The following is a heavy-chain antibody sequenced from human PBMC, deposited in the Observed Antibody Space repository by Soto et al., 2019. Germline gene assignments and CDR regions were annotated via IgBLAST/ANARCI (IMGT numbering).Heavy chain of an antibody. Sequence: SETLSLTCSVSCCSIGSVDDYWACIRQAPGKGLEWIGSVYYVGSPFYNPSLKSRVTMSIDTTKNQFSLNLTSVTATDTAVYYCATIIILRTRNTDFELRGQGRSDTVSS. J-gene: IGHJ5*02. CDR2: VYYVGSP. CDR3: ATIIILRTRNTDFEL. V-gene: IGHV4-39*01. CDR1: CCSIGSVDDY.